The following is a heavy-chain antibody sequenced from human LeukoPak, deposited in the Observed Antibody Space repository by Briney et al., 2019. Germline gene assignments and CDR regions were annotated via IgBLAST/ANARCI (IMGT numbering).Heavy chain of an antibody. Sequence: SVKVSCKASGGTFSSYAISWVRQAPGQGLEWMGGIIPIFGTANYAQKFQGRVTITADESTSTAYMELRSLRSDDTAMYYCARDVHCSSTSCFVGLDNWGQGTLVTVSS. V-gene: IGHV1-69*13. CDR2: IIPIFGTA. J-gene: IGHJ4*02. D-gene: IGHD2-2*01. CDR1: GGTFSSYA. CDR3: ARDVHCSSTSCFVGLDN.